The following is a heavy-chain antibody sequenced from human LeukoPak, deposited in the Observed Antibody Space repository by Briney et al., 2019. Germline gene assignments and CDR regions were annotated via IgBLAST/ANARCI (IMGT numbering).Heavy chain of an antibody. J-gene: IGHJ4*02. V-gene: IGHV3-48*01. Sequence: GGSLRLSCAASGFTFSSYSMNWVRQAPGKGLEWVSYISSSSSTIYYADSVKGRFTISRDNAKNSLYLQMNSLRAEDTAVYYCATPRMVRGVIISSDYWGQGTLVTVSS. CDR3: ATPRMVRGVIISSDY. D-gene: IGHD3-10*01. CDR1: GFTFSSYS. CDR2: ISSSSSTI.